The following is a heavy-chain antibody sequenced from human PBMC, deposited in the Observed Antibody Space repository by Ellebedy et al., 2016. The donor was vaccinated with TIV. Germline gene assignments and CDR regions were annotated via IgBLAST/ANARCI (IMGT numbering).Heavy chain of an antibody. CDR3: ARDLTRGGYFDY. CDR1: GGSFSNYY. J-gene: IGHJ4*02. V-gene: IGHV4-34*01. Sequence: MPSETLSLTCAVYGGSFSNYYWSWIRQTPGKGLEWIGEFNLGGTTNYNPSLKSRVTISVDTSKNQFSLKVSSVTAADTAVYYCARDLTRGGYFDYWGLGTLVTVSS. D-gene: IGHD3-10*01. CDR2: FNLGGTT.